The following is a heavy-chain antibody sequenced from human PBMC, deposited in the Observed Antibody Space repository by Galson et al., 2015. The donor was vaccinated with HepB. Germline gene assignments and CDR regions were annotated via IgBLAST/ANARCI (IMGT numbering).Heavy chain of an antibody. D-gene: IGHD3-10*01. J-gene: IGHJ4*02. Sequence: ETLSLTCTVSGGSISSSSYYWGWIRQPPGKGLEWIGSIYYSGSTYYNPSLKSRVTISVDTSKNQFSLKLSLVTAADTAVYYCARQYGSGRSFDYWGQGTLVTVSS. CDR1: GGSISSSSYY. V-gene: IGHV4-39*01. CDR3: ARQYGSGRSFDY. CDR2: IYYSGST.